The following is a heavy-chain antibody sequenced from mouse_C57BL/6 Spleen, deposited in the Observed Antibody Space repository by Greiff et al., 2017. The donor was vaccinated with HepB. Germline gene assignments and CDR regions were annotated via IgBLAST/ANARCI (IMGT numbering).Heavy chain of an antibody. J-gene: IGHJ4*01. CDR2: IYPSDSET. Sequence: VQLQQPGAELVRPGSSVKLSCKASGYTFTSYWMDWVKQRPGQGLEWIGNIYPSDSETHYNQKFKDKATLTVDKSSSTAYMQLSSLTSEDSAVYYCASLTTVVATGAMDYWGQGTSVTVSS. CDR3: ASLTTVVATGAMDY. D-gene: IGHD1-1*01. V-gene: IGHV1-61*01. CDR1: GYTFTSYW.